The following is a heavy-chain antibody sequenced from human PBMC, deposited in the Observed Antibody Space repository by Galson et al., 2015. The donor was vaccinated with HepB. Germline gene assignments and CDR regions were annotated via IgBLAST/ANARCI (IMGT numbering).Heavy chain of an antibody. CDR3: ARDAEGSTAMVYYYYYGMDV. V-gene: IGHV3-21*01. Sequence: SLRLSCAASGFTFSSYSMNWVRQAPGKGLEWVSSISSSSSYIYYADSVKGRFTNSRDNAKNSLYLQMNSLRAEDTAVYYCARDAEGSTAMVYYYYYGMDVWGQGTTVTVSS. CDR2: ISSSSSYI. J-gene: IGHJ6*02. D-gene: IGHD5-18*01. CDR1: GFTFSSYS.